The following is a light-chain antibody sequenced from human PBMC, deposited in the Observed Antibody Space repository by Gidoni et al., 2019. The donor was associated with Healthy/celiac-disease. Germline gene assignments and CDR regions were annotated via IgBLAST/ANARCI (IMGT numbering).Light chain of an antibody. J-gene: IGLJ2*01. CDR3: NSRDSSGNHVV. CDR2: GKN. CDR1: SLRSYY. V-gene: IGLV3-19*01. Sequence: SSALTQDPAVSVALGQTVRITCQGDSLRSYYASWYQQTPGQAPVLVIYGKNNRPSGIPDRFSGSSSGNTASLTITGAQAEDEADYYCNSRDSSGNHVVFGGGTKLTVL.